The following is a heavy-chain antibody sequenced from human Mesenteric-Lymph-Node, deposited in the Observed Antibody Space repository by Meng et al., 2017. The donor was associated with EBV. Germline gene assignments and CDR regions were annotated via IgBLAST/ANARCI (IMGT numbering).Heavy chain of an antibody. J-gene: IGHJ4*02. D-gene: IGHD6-13*01. Sequence: QVQLVQSGAEVKKPGASVKVSCKASGYTFTSYGISWVRQAPGQGLEWMGWISAYNGNTNYAQKLQGRVTMTTDTSTSTAYMELRSLRSDDTAVYYCARDFYRDIAAAGSYFDYWGQGTLVTVSS. CDR1: GYTFTSYG. V-gene: IGHV1-18*01. CDR3: ARDFYRDIAAAGSYFDY. CDR2: ISAYNGNT.